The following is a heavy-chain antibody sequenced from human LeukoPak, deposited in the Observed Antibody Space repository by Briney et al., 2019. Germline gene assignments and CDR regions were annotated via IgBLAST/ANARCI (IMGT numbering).Heavy chain of an antibody. D-gene: IGHD1-26*01. J-gene: IGHJ4*02. CDR1: AFTLSDLS. Sequence: PGGSLRLSCSASAFTLSDLSMHWVRQAPGQGLEYVAFLGHNGVDAYYADSVRGRFTISRDNSKNTLYLQMSSLRPEDTAVYFCVRDLWGFDYWGQGTPVTVSS. CDR2: LGHNGVDA. CDR3: VRDLWGFDY. V-gene: IGHV3-64D*06.